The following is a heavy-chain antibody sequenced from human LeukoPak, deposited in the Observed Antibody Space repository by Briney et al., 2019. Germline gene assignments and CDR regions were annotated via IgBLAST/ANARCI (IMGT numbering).Heavy chain of an antibody. CDR1: GGSISSGDYY. J-gene: IGHJ6*02. CDR3: ARDRFYYGMDV. D-gene: IGHD3-3*01. Sequence: PSQTLSPTCTVSGGSISSGDYYWSWIRQPPGKGLEWIGYIYYSGSTNYNPSLKSRVTISVDTSKNQFFLKLSSVTAADTAVYYCARDRFYYGMDVWGQGTTVTVSS. V-gene: IGHV4-61*08. CDR2: IYYSGST.